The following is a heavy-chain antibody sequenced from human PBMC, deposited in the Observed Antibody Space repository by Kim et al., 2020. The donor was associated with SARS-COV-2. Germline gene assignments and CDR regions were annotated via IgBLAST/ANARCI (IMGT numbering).Heavy chain of an antibody. CDR2: INHSGST. D-gene: IGHD5-12*01. J-gene: IGHJ4*01. CDR1: GGSFSGYY. Sequence: SETLSLTCAVYGGSFSGYYWSWIRQPPGKGLEWIGEINHSGSTNYNPSLKSRVTISVDTSKNQFSLKLSSVTAADTAVYYCARGLIKEKHPAIVALDYWG. CDR3: ARGLIKEKHPAIVALDY. V-gene: IGHV4-34*01.